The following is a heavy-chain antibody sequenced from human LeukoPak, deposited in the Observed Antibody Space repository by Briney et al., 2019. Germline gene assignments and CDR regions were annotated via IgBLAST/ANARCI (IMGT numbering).Heavy chain of an antibody. Sequence: PSETLSLTCTVSGGSISSYYWSWIRQPPGKGLEWIGYIYYSGSTNYNPSLKSPVTISVDTSKNQFSLKLSSVTAADTAVYYCARVYCSGGSCYGYFDYWGQGTLVTVSS. D-gene: IGHD2-15*01. V-gene: IGHV4-59*01. J-gene: IGHJ4*02. CDR3: ARVYCSGGSCYGYFDY. CDR1: GGSISSYY. CDR2: IYYSGST.